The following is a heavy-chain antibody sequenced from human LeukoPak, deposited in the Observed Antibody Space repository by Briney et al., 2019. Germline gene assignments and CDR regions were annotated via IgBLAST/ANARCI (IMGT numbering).Heavy chain of an antibody. CDR1: GDSISGYY. CDR3: AGRSRSGWYYDY. V-gene: IGHV4-59*01. J-gene: IGHJ4*02. D-gene: IGHD6-19*01. Sequence: SETPSLTCTVSGDSISGYYWSWIRQPPGKGLEWIGYIYYSGSTNYNPSLKSRVTISVDTSKNQFSLKLSTVTAADTAVYFCAGRSRSGWYYDYWGQGTLVTVSS. CDR2: IYYSGST.